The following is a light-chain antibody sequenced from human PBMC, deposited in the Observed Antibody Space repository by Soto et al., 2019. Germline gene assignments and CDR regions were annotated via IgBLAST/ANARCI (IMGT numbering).Light chain of an antibody. Sequence: EIVMTHSPATLSVSPGERATVSCRASQSVSSNLAWYQQKPGQAPRLLIYGASTRATGIPARFSGSGSGTEFTLTISSLQSEDFAVYYCQQYNNWPQTFGQGTKVDIK. J-gene: IGKJ1*01. V-gene: IGKV3-15*01. CDR3: QQYNNWPQT. CDR2: GAS. CDR1: QSVSSN.